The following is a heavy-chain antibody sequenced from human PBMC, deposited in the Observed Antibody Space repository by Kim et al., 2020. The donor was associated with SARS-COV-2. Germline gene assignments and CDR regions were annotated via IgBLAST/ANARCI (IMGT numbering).Heavy chain of an antibody. D-gene: IGHD2-2*01. CDR2: VDWDDDK. V-gene: IGHV2-70*11. Sequence: SGPTLVNPTQTLILTCNFSGFSLNTRGMCVSWIRQPPGKALEWLARVDWDDDKYYTTSLRTRLTISKDTSKNQVVLTMTNVDPVDTATYYCARIRCACSSTSCQAAYVDYWGQGTLVTVSS. J-gene: IGHJ4*02. CDR3: ARIRCACSSTSCQAAYVDY. CDR1: GFSLNTRGMC.